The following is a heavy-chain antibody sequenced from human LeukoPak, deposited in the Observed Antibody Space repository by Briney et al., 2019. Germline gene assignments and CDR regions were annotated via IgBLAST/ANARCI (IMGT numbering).Heavy chain of an antibody. CDR2: ITYDGYYK. Sequence: GGSLRLSCAASGFTFTNYGMHWVRQAPGKGLEWVALITYDGYYKYYSDSVKGRFTISSDTSKNTLYLQMNSLKTEGTAVYYCTGLYSSRFDYWGQGTLVTVSS. V-gene: IGHV3-30*03. J-gene: IGHJ4*02. D-gene: IGHD6-19*01. CDR3: TGLYSSRFDY. CDR1: GFTFTNYG.